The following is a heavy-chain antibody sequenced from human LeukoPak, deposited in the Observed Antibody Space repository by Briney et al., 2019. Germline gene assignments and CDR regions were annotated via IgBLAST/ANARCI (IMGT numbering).Heavy chain of an antibody. CDR1: GFTFSSYA. CDR2: ISAGGGTT. J-gene: IGHJ4*02. V-gene: IGHV3-23*01. Sequence: GGSLRLSCAASGFTFSSYAMSWVRQAPGKRLEWVSAISAGGGTTYYAYSVKGRFTISRDNSKNTLYLPMNSLRAEDTAVYYCAKVIWFGELFFDYWGQGTLVTVSS. D-gene: IGHD3-10*01. CDR3: AKVIWFGELFFDY.